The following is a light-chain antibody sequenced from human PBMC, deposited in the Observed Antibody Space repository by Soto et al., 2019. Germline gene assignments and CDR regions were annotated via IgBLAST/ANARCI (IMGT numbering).Light chain of an antibody. V-gene: IGKV3-15*01. CDR3: QQYNNWPPNT. CDR1: QSVSSN. CDR2: GAS. J-gene: IGKJ4*01. Sequence: EIVMTQSPATLSVSPGERATLSCRASQSVSSNLAWYQQKPGQAPRLLIYGASTRATGIPARFSGSGSGTEFTLTISSLQSEDFEVYYCQQYNNWPPNTFGGGTKVEIK.